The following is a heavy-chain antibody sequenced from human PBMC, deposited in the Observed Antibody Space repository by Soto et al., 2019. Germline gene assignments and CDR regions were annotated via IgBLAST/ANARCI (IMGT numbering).Heavy chain of an antibody. J-gene: IGHJ4*02. CDR2: INPDGSTT. V-gene: IGHV3-74*01. CDR1: GFTITNYW. CDR3: ASLPQDVSPVPGNEGPDY. D-gene: IGHD6-19*01. Sequence: EVQLVESGGDLVQPGGSLRLSCAASGFTITNYWMHWVRQAPGRGLLWISRINPDGSTTFYADSLKGRFTISRDNAKNTLYLQMNSLRGDFTAVYYCASLPQDVSPVPGNEGPDYWGQGTLVTVSS.